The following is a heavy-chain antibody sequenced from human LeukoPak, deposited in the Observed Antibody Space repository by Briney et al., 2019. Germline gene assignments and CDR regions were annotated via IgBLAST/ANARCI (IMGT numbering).Heavy chain of an antibody. V-gene: IGHV1-2*02. Sequence: ASVKVSCKASGYTFTGYYMHWVRQAPGQGLEWMGWINPNSGGTNYAQKFQGRVTMTRDTSISTAYMELSRLRSDDTAVYYCARGQVGLTSWFDPWGQGTLVTVSS. CDR1: GYTFTGYY. CDR2: INPNSGGT. CDR3: ARGQVGLTSWFDP. J-gene: IGHJ5*02.